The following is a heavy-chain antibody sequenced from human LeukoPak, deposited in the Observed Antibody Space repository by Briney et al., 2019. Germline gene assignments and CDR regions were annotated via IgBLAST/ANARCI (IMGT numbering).Heavy chain of an antibody. CDR1: GYTFTGYY. CDR2: INPNSGGT. Sequence: ASVKVSCKASGYTFTGYYMHWVRQAPGQGLEWMGWINPNSGGTNYAQKFQGRVTMTRDTSISTVYMEMSSLRSDDTAVYYCARKALAAAGVYWFDPWGQGTLVTVSS. CDR3: ARKALAAAGVYWFDP. J-gene: IGHJ5*02. V-gene: IGHV1-2*02. D-gene: IGHD6-13*01.